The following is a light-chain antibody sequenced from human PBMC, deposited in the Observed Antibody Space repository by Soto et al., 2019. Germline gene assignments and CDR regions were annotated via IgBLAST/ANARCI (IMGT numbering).Light chain of an antibody. CDR3: AVWDDSLTGPI. J-gene: IGLJ2*01. CDR2: SDA. Sequence: QSVLTQPPSASGAPGQRVTISCSGGTSNIGANTVTWYRQLPGTAPKLLMFSDAQRPSGVPDRFSGSKSGTSASLAISGLQSDDEADYYCAVWDDSLTGPIIGGGTKLTVL. CDR1: TSNIGANT. V-gene: IGLV1-44*01.